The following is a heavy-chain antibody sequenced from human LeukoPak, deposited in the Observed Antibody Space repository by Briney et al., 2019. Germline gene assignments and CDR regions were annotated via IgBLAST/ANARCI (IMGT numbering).Heavy chain of an antibody. V-gene: IGHV3-7*01. Sequence: GGSLRLSCAASGFSFSSYWMNCVRQVPGKGMEWVANINREMSEKSYVDSVKGRFTISRDNAKNSLYLQMNSLRAEDTAVYYCARDHCSSSSCYTYYGMELWGQGTTVTVSS. CDR1: GFSFSSYW. D-gene: IGHD2-2*02. CDR3: ARDHCSSSSCYTYYGMEL. J-gene: IGHJ6*02. CDR2: INREMSEK.